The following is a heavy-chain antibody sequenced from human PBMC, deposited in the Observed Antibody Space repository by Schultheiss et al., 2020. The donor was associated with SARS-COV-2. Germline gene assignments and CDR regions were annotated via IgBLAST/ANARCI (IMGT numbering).Heavy chain of an antibody. D-gene: IGHD4-11*01. V-gene: IGHV4-34*01. CDR3: ARGLTPTTVTTGLHYYYYMDV. CDR1: GGSISSYY. CDR2: INHSGST. J-gene: IGHJ6*03. Sequence: SETLSLTCTVSGGSISSYYWSWIRQPPGKGLEWIGEINHSGSTNYNPSLKSRVTISVDTSKNQFSLKLSSVTAADTAVYYCARGLTPTTVTTGLHYYYYMDVWGKGTTVTVSS.